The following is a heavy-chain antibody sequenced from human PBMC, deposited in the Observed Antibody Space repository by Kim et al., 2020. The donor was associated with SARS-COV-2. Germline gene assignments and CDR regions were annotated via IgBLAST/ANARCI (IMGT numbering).Heavy chain of an antibody. J-gene: IGHJ6*02. Sequence: GGSLRLSCAASGFTFSSYAMHWVRQVPGKGLERVAVILHDGSNKYYADSVKGRFTISRDNSKNTLYLQMNSLRAQDTAVYYCARQAVSYYYYGMDVWG. CDR1: GFTFSSYA. CDR3: ARQAVSYYYYGMDV. CDR2: ILHDGSNK. V-gene: IGHV3-30*04.